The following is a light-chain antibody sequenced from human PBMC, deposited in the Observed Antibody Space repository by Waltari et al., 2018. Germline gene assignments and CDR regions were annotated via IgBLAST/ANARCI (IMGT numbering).Light chain of an antibody. CDR3: SSFAGTKNLV. CDR2: EVT. Sequence: QSALTQPPAASGSPGQSVTISCTGTSSDVGGSNYVSWYQQLPGKAPTLMIFEVTKRPSVVPDRFSGSKSGNTASLTGSGLQAEDEADYYCSSFAGTKNLVFGGGTKLTVL. CDR1: SSDVGGSNY. J-gene: IGLJ3*02. V-gene: IGLV2-8*01.